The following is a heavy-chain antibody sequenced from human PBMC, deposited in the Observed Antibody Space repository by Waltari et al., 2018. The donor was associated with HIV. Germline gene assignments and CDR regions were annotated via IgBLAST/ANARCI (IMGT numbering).Heavy chain of an antibody. Sequence: QVQLQESGPGLVKPSETLSLTCTVSGGSISSYYWSWIRQPPGKGLEWIGYIYYSGSTNYNPSLKSRVTIAVDTSKNQFSLKLSSVTAADTAVYYCARVRREVVVTPGVDTGAFDIWGQGTMVTVSS. V-gene: IGHV4-59*08. CDR1: GGSISSYY. D-gene: IGHD2-21*02. J-gene: IGHJ3*02. CDR3: ARVRREVVVTPGVDTGAFDI. CDR2: IYYSGST.